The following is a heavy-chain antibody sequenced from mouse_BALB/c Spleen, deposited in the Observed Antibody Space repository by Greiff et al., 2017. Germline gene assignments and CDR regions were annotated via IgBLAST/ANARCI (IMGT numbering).Heavy chain of an antibody. Sequence: EVKLVESGGGLVQPGGSMKLSCVASGFTFSNYWMNWVRQSPEKGLEWVAEIRLKSNNYATHYAESVKGRFTISRDDSKSSVYLQMNNLRAEDTGIYYCTRSYYRYDDGYFDYWGQGTTLTVSS. CDR1: GFTFSNYW. V-gene: IGHV6-6*02. J-gene: IGHJ2*01. CDR3: TRSYYRYDDGYFDY. CDR2: IRLKSNNYAT. D-gene: IGHD2-14*01.